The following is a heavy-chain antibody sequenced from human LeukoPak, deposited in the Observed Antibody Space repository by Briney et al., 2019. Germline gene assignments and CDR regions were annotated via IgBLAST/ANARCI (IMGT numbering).Heavy chain of an antibody. CDR2: IYPGDSDT. Sequence: GESLKISCKGSGYTFTNYWIGWLRQMPGKGLEWMGIIYPGDSDTRYSPSFQGQVTISVDKSINTAYLQGSSLKASDTAMYYCARVPWVMGKYFDYWGQGTLVTVSS. CDR1: GYTFTNYW. D-gene: IGHD2-8*01. J-gene: IGHJ4*02. V-gene: IGHV5-51*01. CDR3: ARVPWVMGKYFDY.